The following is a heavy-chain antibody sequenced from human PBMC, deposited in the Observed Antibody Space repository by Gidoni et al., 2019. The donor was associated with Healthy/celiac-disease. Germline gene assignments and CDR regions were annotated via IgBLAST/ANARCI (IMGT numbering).Heavy chain of an antibody. CDR3: ARADDYGVNGDWFDP. CDR1: GGSISSYY. CDR2: IYYSGST. V-gene: IGHV4-59*01. Sequence: QVQLQESGPGLVKPSDTLSLTCTVSGGSISSYYWSLIRQPPGKGLEWIGYIYYSGSTNYNPSLKSRVTISVDTSKNQFSLKLSSVTAADTAVYYCARADDYGVNGDWFDPWGQGTLVTVSS. J-gene: IGHJ5*02. D-gene: IGHD4-17*01.